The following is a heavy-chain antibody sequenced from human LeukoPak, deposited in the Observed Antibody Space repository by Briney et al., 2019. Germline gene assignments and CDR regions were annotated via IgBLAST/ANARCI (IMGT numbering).Heavy chain of an antibody. J-gene: IGHJ5*02. D-gene: IGHD3-22*01. V-gene: IGHV1-46*01. Sequence: GASVRVSCKASGYTFTSYYMHWGRQAPGQGREWMGIINPSGGSTSYAQKFQGRVTITRDMSTSTVYMELSSLRSEDTAVYYCARAHRDYYDSSGYYGWFDPWGQGTLVTVSS. CDR1: GYTFTSYY. CDR3: ARAHRDYYDSSGYYGWFDP. CDR2: INPSGGST.